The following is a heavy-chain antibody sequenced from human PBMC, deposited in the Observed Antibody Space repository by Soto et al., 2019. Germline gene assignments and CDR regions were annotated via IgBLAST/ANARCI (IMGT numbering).Heavy chain of an antibody. D-gene: IGHD3-10*01. CDR1: GFSLNTSGVG. J-gene: IGHJ4*02. V-gene: IGHV2-5*02. CDR3: AHSGWLGGRLEFDY. Sequence: QVTLKESGPTLLRPTQTLTLTCTFSGFSLNTSGVGVGWIRQPPGRALEWLALIYWDDDKRYSPSLKNRLTITKDTSKNQVVLTMANMDPVDTATYYCAHSGWLGGRLEFDYWGQGALVTVST. CDR2: IYWDDDK.